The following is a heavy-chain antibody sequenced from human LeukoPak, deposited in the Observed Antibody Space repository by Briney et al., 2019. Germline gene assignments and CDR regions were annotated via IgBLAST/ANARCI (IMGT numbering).Heavy chain of an antibody. Sequence: GGSLRLSCAASGFTFSSHGMSWVRQAPGKGLEWVSGISGSGGVTFYADSVRGRFTISRDNSKNTVYLQMNSLRAEDTAVYYCAKSATTVTSNFDYWGQGTLVTVSS. D-gene: IGHD4-17*01. J-gene: IGHJ4*02. CDR1: GFTFSSHG. CDR3: AKSATTVTSNFDY. V-gene: IGHV3-23*01. CDR2: ISGSGGVT.